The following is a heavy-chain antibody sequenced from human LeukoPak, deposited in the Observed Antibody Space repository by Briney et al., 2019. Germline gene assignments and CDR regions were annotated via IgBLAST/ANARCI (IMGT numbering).Heavy chain of an antibody. V-gene: IGHV3-23*01. Sequence: PGGSLRLSCAASGFPFSTYAMNWVRQAPGKGLEWVSSISGSGDNTYYADSVKGRFTISRDNSKNTLYLQMNSLRAEDTAVYYCAKDGSIYYDFWSGPFDYWGQGTLVTVSS. J-gene: IGHJ4*02. CDR2: ISGSGDNT. CDR3: AKDGSIYYDFWSGPFDY. D-gene: IGHD3-3*01. CDR1: GFPFSTYA.